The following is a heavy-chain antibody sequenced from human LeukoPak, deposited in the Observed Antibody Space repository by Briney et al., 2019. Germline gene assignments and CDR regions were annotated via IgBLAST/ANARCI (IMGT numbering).Heavy chain of an antibody. CDR3: ASGSSYGDYVGNYFDY. Sequence: GESLKISCKGSGYSFTSYWIGWVRQMPGKGLEWMGIIYPGDSDTRYSPSFQGQGTISADKSISTAYLQWSSLKASDTAMYYCASGSSYGDYVGNYFDYWGQGTLVTVSS. J-gene: IGHJ4*02. CDR1: GYSFTSYW. CDR2: IYPGDSDT. D-gene: IGHD4-17*01. V-gene: IGHV5-51*03.